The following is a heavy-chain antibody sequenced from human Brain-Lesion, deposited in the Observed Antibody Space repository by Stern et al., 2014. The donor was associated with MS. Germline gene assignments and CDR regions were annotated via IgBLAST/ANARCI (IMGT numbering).Heavy chain of an antibody. J-gene: IGHJ4*02. V-gene: IGHV1-3*01. CDR1: GYTFIRYA. Sequence: QVQLVESGAEVKKPGASVKVSCKASGYTFIRYAMQWVRQAPGQRLEWMGRINGVDDKTKYSHKFQGRVTITRDTSANTVYMELSSLRSEDTAVYYCARDYHRDSSGHYAPFDYWGQGTRVTVSS. CDR3: ARDYHRDSSGHYAPFDY. D-gene: IGHD3-22*01. CDR2: INGVDDKT.